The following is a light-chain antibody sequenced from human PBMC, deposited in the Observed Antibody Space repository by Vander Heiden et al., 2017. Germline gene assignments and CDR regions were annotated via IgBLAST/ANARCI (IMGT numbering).Light chain of an antibody. Sequence: SYELTQPPSVSVSRGQTASITCPGDKLGDKYACWYQQKPGQSPVLVIYQDSKRPSGIPERFSGSNSGNTATLTISGTQAMDEADYYCQAWDSSTVVFGGGTKLTVL. CDR2: QDS. CDR1: KLGDKY. CDR3: QAWDSSTVV. J-gene: IGLJ2*01. V-gene: IGLV3-1*01.